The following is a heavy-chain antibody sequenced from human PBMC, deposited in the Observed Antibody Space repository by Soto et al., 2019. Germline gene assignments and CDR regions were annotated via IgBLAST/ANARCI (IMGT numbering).Heavy chain of an antibody. CDR2: INAGNGNT. Sequence: ASVEVSCKASGYTYTSYAMQWVHQAPGQRLEWMGWINAGNGNTKYSQKFQGRVTITRDTSASTAYMELSSLRSEDTAVYYCARSTVMEMVYYYYGMDVWGQGTTVTVSS. D-gene: IGHD4-4*01. V-gene: IGHV1-3*01. CDR3: ARSTVMEMVYYYYGMDV. CDR1: GYTYTSYA. J-gene: IGHJ6*02.